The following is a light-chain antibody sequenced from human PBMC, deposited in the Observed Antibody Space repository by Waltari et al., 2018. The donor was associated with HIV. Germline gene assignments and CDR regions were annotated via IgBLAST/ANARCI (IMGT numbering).Light chain of an antibody. CDR3: AAWDDNRNTVV. Sequence: QSVLPQPPSASGTPGKRVAISCSGSSYNIGSYHLTRYQHVPGVAPKLIINSNNHRPSGVPGRFSLSKSGTAGSLAISALQSEDEAEYYCAAWDDNRNTVVFGGGTKLTVL. CDR1: SYNIGSYH. J-gene: IGLJ2*01. V-gene: IGLV1-44*01. CDR2: SNN.